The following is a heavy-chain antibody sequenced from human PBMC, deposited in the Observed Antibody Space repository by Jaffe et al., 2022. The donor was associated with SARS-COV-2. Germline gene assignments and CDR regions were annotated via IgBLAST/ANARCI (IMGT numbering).Heavy chain of an antibody. J-gene: IGHJ4*02. CDR1: GGSVSRGYYY. CDR3: ARDRDGDYYFDY. CDR2: IYDGRNT. D-gene: IGHD4-17*01. V-gene: IGHV4-61*01. Sequence: QVQLQESGPRLVKASETLSLTCTVSGGSVSRGYYYWSWIRQSPGKGLEWIGYIYDGRNTNYNPSLKSRVTISVDTPKNQFSLKLTSVTAADTAVYYCARDRDGDYYFDYWGQGALVTVSS.